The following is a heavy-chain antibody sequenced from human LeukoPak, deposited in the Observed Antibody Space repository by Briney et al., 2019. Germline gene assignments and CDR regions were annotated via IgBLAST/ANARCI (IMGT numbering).Heavy chain of an antibody. CDR3: TRRAARWQFDL. Sequence: GRSLRLSCAVTGFNFDDYAMHWVRQAPGRGLEWVSGINWKTGNGIYADSVKGRFTISRDNAKNSLYLQMSSLRAEDTALYYCTRRAARWQFDLWGRGTLLTVSS. CDR1: GFNFDDYA. D-gene: IGHD5-24*01. J-gene: IGHJ2*01. V-gene: IGHV3-9*01. CDR2: INWKTGNG.